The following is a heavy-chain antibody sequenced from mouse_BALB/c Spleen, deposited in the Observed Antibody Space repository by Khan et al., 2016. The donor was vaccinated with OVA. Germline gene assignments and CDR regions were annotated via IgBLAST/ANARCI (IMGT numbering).Heavy chain of an antibody. Sequence: QVQLQQSGAELAKPGASVKMSCTASGYTFTSYWMHWIKQRPGQGLEWIGYINPTSGYTDYNQKFKDKATLTADKSSRPAYMQLSSLTSDDSAVYYCARDRSDYWGQGTALTVSS. V-gene: IGHV1-7*01. CDR2: INPTSGYT. J-gene: IGHJ2*01. CDR1: GYTFTSYW. CDR3: ARDRSDY.